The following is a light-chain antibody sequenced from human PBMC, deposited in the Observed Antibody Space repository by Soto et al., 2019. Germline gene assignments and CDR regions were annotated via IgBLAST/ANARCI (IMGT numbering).Light chain of an antibody. Sequence: LTQPGLGSGSPGQAITISCTGSSSDVGAYNYVSWYQQYPGNAPKLIIYEVNYRPSEVPHRFSGSKSGNTATLTISGLQAEDEAEYYCSSYTNTYTYVLGPGTKVTVL. CDR3: SSYTNTYTYV. CDR2: EVN. J-gene: IGLJ1*01. CDR1: SSDVGAYNY. V-gene: IGLV2-14*01.